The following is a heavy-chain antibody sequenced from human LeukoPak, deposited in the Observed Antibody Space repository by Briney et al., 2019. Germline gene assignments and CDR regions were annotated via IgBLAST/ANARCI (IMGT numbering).Heavy chain of an antibody. V-gene: IGHV3-21*01. CDR1: GFTFSSYS. J-gene: IGHJ5*02. Sequence: GGSLRLSCAASGFTFSSYSMNWIRQAPGKGLEWVSSISSSSSCIYYADSVKGRFTISRDNAKNYLYLQTHSLRAEDTAVFYCARDLKTGSNWFDPWGQGTLVTVSS. CDR3: ARDLKTGSNWFDP. CDR2: ISSSSSCI.